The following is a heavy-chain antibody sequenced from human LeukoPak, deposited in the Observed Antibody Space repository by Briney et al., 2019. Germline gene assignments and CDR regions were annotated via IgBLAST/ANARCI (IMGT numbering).Heavy chain of an antibody. D-gene: IGHD3-22*01. Sequence: GGSLRLSCAASGFTFSSYGMSWVRQAPGKGLEWVSAISGSGGSTYYADSVKGRFTISRDNSKNTLYLQMNSLRAEDTAVYYCAKAFAPPGDYYDSSGYQYYFDYWGQGTLVTVSS. CDR1: GFTFSSYG. J-gene: IGHJ4*02. CDR2: ISGSGGST. V-gene: IGHV3-23*01. CDR3: AKAFAPPGDYYDSSGYQYYFDY.